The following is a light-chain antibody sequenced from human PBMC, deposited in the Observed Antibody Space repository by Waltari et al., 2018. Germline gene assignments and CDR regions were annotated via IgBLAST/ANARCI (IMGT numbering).Light chain of an antibody. CDR1: NGPSTYA. CDR2: FNSDGSH. Sequence: QLVLTQSPSASASLGASVKLTCTLSNGPSTYAIAWHQQQPEKGPRYLMKFNSDGSHSKGDGIPDRFSGSSSGAERYLTISSLQSEDEADYYCQTWGTGIRVFGGGTKLTVL. V-gene: IGLV4-69*01. J-gene: IGLJ3*02. CDR3: QTWGTGIRV.